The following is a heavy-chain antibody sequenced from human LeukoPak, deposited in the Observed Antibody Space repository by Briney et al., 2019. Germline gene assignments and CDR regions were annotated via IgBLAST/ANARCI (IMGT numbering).Heavy chain of an antibody. J-gene: IGHJ4*02. D-gene: IGHD3-3*01. CDR2: ISGSGGTT. Sequence: PGGSLRLSCSASGFTFNNHAMTWVRQAPGKGLEWVSAISGSGGTTYYADSVKGRFTISRDNSKNTLHLQMNSLRVEDTAVYYCAKWGPGYDFWSGVPHWGQGTLVTVSS. CDR1: GFTFNNHA. V-gene: IGHV3-23*01. CDR3: AKWGPGYDFWSGVPH.